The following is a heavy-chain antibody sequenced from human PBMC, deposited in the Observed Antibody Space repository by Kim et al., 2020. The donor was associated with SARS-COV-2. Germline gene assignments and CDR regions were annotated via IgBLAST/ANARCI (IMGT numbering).Heavy chain of an antibody. J-gene: IGHJ4*02. CDR3: ARGLYGGNKGPLYYFDY. D-gene: IGHD2-15*01. CDR1: GGSFSGYY. CDR2: INHSGST. V-gene: IGHV4-34*01. Sequence: SETLSLTCAVYGGSFSGYYWSWIRQPPGKGLEWIGEINHSGSTNYNPSLKGRVTISVDTSKNQFSLKLSSVTAADTAVYYCARGLYGGNKGPLYYFDYWGQGTLVTVSS.